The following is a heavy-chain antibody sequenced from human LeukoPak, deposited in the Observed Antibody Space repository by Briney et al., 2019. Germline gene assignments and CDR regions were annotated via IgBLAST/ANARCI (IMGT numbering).Heavy chain of an antibody. Sequence: GESLKISCKGSGYSFTSYWIGWVRQMPGKGLEWMGIIYPGDSDTRYSPSFQGQVTISADKSISTAYLQWSSLKASDTAMYYCASTNLYCSGGSCWFDPWGQGTLVTVSS. D-gene: IGHD2-15*01. CDR1: GYSFTSYW. CDR2: IYPGDSDT. V-gene: IGHV5-51*01. CDR3: ASTNLYCSGGSCWFDP. J-gene: IGHJ5*02.